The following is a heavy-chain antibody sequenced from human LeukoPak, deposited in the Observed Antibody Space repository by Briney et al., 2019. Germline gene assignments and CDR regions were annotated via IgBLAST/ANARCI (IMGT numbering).Heavy chain of an antibody. Sequence: SQTLSLTCTVSGGSISSGGYYWSWIRQHPGKGLEWIGYIYYSGSPYYNPSLKSRVTISVDTSKNQFSLKLSSVTAADTAVYYCARVSSLFGAEYYFDYWGQGSLVTVSA. CDR3: ARVSSLFGAEYYFDY. CDR1: GGSISSGGYY. D-gene: IGHD3-16*02. J-gene: IGHJ4*02. CDR2: IYYSGSP. V-gene: IGHV4-31*03.